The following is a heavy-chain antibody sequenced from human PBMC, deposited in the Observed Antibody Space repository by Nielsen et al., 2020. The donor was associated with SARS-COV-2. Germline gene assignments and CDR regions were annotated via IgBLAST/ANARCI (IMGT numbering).Heavy chain of an antibody. D-gene: IGHD5-12*01. Sequence: SETLSLTCTVSGGSISSGDYYWSWIRQPPGKGLEWIGYIYYSGSTYYNPSLKSRVTISVDTSKNQFSLKLSSVTAADTAVYYCARSPSAYDPFDYWGQGTLVTVSS. V-gene: IGHV4-30-4*01. J-gene: IGHJ4*02. CDR1: GGSISSGDYY. CDR3: ARSPSAYDPFDY. CDR2: IYYSGST.